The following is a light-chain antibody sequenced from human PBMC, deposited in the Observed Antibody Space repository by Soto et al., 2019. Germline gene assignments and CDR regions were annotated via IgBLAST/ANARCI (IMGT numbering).Light chain of an antibody. V-gene: IGLV2-23*01. CDR1: SSDIGNYNL. J-gene: IGLJ2*01. CDR2: EGS. CDR3: CSYAGSSTYVV. Sequence: QSALTQPASVSGSPGQSITISCTGTSSDIGNYNLVSWYQQHPGKAPKLMIYEGSKRPSGVSNRFSGSKSGNTASPTISGLQAEDEADYYCCSYAGSSTYVVFGGGTKLTVL.